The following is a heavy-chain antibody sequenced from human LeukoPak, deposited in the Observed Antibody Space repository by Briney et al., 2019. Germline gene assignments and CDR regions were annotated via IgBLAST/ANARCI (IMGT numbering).Heavy chain of an antibody. Sequence: PGGSLRLSCAASGFTFDDYAMHWVRQAPGKGLEWVSGISWNSGNRGYADSVKGRFTISRDNAKNSLYLQMNSLRAEDTALYYCAKDITSYYYDSSGYSHALDIWGQGTMVTVSS. CDR2: ISWNSGNR. V-gene: IGHV3-9*01. CDR3: AKDITSYYYDSSGYSHALDI. D-gene: IGHD3-22*01. CDR1: GFTFDDYA. J-gene: IGHJ3*02.